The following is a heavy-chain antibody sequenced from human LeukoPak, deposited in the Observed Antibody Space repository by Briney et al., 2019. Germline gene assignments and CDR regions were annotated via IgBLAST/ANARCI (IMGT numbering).Heavy chain of an antibody. CDR2: IYYSGST. V-gene: IGHV4-39*07. CDR3: AREGPGHWYFDL. Sequence: SETLSLTCTVSGGSISSSSYYWGWIRQPPGKGLEWIGSIYYSGSTYYNPSLKSRVTISVDTSKNQFSLKLSSVTAADTAVHYCAREGPGHWYFDLWGRGTLATVSS. J-gene: IGHJ2*01. CDR1: GGSISSSSYY.